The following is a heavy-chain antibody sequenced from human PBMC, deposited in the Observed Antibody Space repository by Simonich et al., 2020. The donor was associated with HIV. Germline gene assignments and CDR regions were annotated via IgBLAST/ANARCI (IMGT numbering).Heavy chain of an antibody. V-gene: IGHV4-34*01. CDR2: INNSGRT. D-gene: IGHD2-2*01. Sequence: QVQLQQCGAGRLKPSETLSLTCAVYGGSFINYYWSWIPQPPGKGLWWIGEINNSGRTKYNAALKSRVTISVDTSKNQFSLKLTSVTAADTAVYYCARHMCSAISCFEGYNWFDPWGQGNLVTVSS. CDR3: ARHMCSAISCFEGYNWFDP. J-gene: IGHJ5*02. CDR1: GGSFINYY.